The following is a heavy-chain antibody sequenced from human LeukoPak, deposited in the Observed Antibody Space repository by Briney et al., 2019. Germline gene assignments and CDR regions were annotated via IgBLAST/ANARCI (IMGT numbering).Heavy chain of an antibody. V-gene: IGHV4-30-4*01. Sequence: SETLSLTCTVSGGSISSGDYYWSWIRQPPGKGLEWIGYIYYSGSTYYNPSLKSRVTISVDTSKNQFSLKLSSVTAADTAVYYCARHDTMITFGGVRFDYWGQGTLVTVSS. CDR2: IYYSGST. CDR3: ARHDTMITFGGVRFDY. D-gene: IGHD3-16*01. J-gene: IGHJ4*02. CDR1: GGSISSGDYY.